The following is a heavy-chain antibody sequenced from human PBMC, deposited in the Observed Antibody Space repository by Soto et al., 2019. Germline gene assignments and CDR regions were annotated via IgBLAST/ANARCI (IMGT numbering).Heavy chain of an antibody. V-gene: IGHV1-69*13. D-gene: IGHD4-4*01. CDR2: IIPIFGKA. Sequence: SVKVSITGSGWTFISYAFIWVGQAPGQGLEWMGGIIPIFGKANYAQKFQGRVTITADESTSTAYMERSSLRSEDTAVYDCAREAGYTNYNYYGMDVWGQGTTVTVSS. CDR3: AREAGYTNYNYYGMDV. CDR1: GWTFISYA. J-gene: IGHJ6*02.